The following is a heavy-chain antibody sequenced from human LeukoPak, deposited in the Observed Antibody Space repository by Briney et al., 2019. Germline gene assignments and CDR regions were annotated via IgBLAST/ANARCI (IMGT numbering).Heavy chain of an antibody. V-gene: IGHV1-3*01. J-gene: IGHJ4*02. CDR2: INAGNGNT. CDR1: GYTFTSYA. D-gene: IGHD6-13*01. Sequence: ASVKVSCKASGYTFTSYAMHWVRQAPGQRLEWMGWINAGNGNTKYSQKFQGRVTITRDTSASTAYMELSSLRSEDTAVYYCARRGRDWEGYNSSWSYYYFDYWGQGTLVTVPS. CDR3: ARRGRDWEGYNSSWSYYYFDY.